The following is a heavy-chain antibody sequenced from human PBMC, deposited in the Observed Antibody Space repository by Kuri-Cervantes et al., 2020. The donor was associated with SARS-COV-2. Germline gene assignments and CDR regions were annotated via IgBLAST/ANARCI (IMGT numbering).Heavy chain of an antibody. CDR2: ISAYNGNT. J-gene: IGHJ5*02. Sequence: ASVKVSCKASGYTFTSYYMRWVRQAPGQGLEWMGWISAYNGNTNYAQKLQGRVTMTTDTSTSTAYMELRSLRSDDTAVYYCARELPLGSGGNYNWFDPWGQGTLVTVSS. CDR3: ARELPLGSGGNYNWFDP. CDR1: GYTFTSYY. D-gene: IGHD2-15*01. V-gene: IGHV1-18*04.